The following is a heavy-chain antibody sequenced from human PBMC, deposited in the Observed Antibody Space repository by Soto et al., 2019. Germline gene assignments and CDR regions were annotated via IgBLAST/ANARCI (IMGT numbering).Heavy chain of an antibody. CDR2: ISNDGSS. CDR3: ARLPNKSPQN. Sequence: EVQLVESGGGLVQPGGSLRLSCVASGFTFSSYWMHWVRQAPGKGLVWVSSISNDGSSIYADPVKGRFTISRDNAKNTLYLQMNGLRAEATAVYYCARLPNKSPQNWGQGTLVIVSP. V-gene: IGHV3-74*01. J-gene: IGHJ1*01. CDR1: GFTFSSYW.